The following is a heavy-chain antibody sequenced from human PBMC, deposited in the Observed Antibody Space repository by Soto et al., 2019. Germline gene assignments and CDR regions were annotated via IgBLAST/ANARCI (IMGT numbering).Heavy chain of an antibody. CDR1: GGSISSYY. CDR3: ARGPSSSTPHDY. Sequence: SETLSLTCTVSGGSISSYYWSWIRQPPGKGLEWIGYIYYSGSTNYNPSLKSRVTISVDTSKNQFSLKLSSVTAADTAVYYCARGPSSSTPHDYWGQGTLVTVSS. CDR2: IYYSGST. D-gene: IGHD6-6*01. J-gene: IGHJ4*02. V-gene: IGHV4-59*01.